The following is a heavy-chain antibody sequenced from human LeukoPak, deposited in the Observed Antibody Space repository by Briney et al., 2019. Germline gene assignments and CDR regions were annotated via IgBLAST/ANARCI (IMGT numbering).Heavy chain of an antibody. CDR1: GFTFSYYG. J-gene: IGHJ3*02. D-gene: IGHD6-19*01. Sequence: PGGSLRLSCAASGFTFSYYGLHWVRQGPGKGLEWVAVISYDGSNKYYADSVKGRFTISRDNSENTLYLQMNSLRAEDTAVYYCAKQCGGSDWFDAFDIWGQGTMVTVSS. V-gene: IGHV3-30*18. CDR3: AKQCGGSDWFDAFDI. CDR2: ISYDGSNK.